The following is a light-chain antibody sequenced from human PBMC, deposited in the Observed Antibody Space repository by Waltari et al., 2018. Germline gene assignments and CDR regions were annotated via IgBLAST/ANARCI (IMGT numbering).Light chain of an antibody. CDR2: EDS. V-gene: IGLV3-1*01. J-gene: IGLJ1*01. Sequence: SYELTQPPSVSVSPGQTASITCSGDKLGDKYACWYQQKPGQSPVQVIYEDSKRPSGIPERLSGSNSGNTATLTISGTQAMDEADYYCQAWDSSTPSYDFGTGTKVTVL. CDR1: KLGDKY. CDR3: QAWDSSTPSYD.